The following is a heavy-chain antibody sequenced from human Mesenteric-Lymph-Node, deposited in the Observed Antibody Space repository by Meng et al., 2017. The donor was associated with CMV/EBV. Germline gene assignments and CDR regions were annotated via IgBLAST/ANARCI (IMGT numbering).Heavy chain of an antibody. CDR1: GFAFSSYA. CDR3: TKEAVGVGWYVPPNWFDP. D-gene: IGHD6-19*01. J-gene: IGHJ5*02. CDR2: IYNGDSNT. V-gene: IGHV3-23*03. Sequence: GESLKISCAASGFAFSSYAMNWVRQAPGKGLEWVSSIYNGDSNTYYADSVRGRFTISRDNSKDTLYLQMNSLRADDTAVYYCTKEAVGVGWYVPPNWFDPWGQGTLVTVSS.